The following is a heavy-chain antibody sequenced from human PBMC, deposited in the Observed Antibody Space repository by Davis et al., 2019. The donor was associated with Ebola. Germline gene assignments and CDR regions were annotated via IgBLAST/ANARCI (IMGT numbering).Heavy chain of an antibody. CDR2: ISGSGGST. J-gene: IGHJ4*02. CDR3: ANLKYDSSGYQSPYFDY. V-gene: IGHV3-23*01. D-gene: IGHD3-22*01. CDR1: GFTFSSYA. Sequence: GESLKISCAASGFTFSSYAMSWVRQAPGKGLEWVSAISGSGGSTYYADSVKGRFNISRDNSKNTLYLQMNSLRAEDTAVYYCANLKYDSSGYQSPYFDYWGQGTLVTVSS.